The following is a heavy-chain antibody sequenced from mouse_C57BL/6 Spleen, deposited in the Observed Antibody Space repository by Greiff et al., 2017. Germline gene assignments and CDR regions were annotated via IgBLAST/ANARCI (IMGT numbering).Heavy chain of an antibody. V-gene: IGHV1-64*01. CDR1: GYTFTSYW. CDR2: IHPNSGST. CDR3: AREEGYYGYAMDY. J-gene: IGHJ4*01. Sequence: QVQLQQSGAELVKPGASVKLSCKASGYTFTSYWMHWVKQRPGQGLEWIGLIHPNSGSTNYNEKFKSKATLTVDKSSSTAYMQLSSLTSEDSAVYYCAREEGYYGYAMDYWGQGTSVTVSS. D-gene: IGHD1-1*01.